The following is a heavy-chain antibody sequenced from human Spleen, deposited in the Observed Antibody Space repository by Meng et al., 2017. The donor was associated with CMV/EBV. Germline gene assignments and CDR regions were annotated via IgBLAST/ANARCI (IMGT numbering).Heavy chain of an antibody. V-gene: IGHV3-48*03. CDR2: ISSGGGTI. D-gene: IGHD3-22*01. J-gene: IGHJ4*02. CDR3: ARDAGNYYDTSGYPFDY. CDR1: GFTFSSYE. Sequence: GGSLRLSCAVSGFTFSSYEMNWVRQAPGKGLEWVSYISSGGGTIYYADSVRGRFTISRDNAKNSLYLQMNSLRAEDTAVYYCARDAGNYYDTSGYPFDYWGQGTLVTVSS.